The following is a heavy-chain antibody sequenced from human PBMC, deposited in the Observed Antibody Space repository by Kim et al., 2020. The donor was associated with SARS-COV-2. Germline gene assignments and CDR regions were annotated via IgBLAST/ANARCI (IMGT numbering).Heavy chain of an antibody. CDR3: ARDRAGELSGHDAFDI. V-gene: IGHV4-4*02. D-gene: IGHD3-16*02. CDR1: GGSISSSNW. J-gene: IGHJ3*02. Sequence: SETLSLTCAVSGGSISSSNWWSWVRQPPGKGLEWIGEIYHSGSTNYNPSLKSRVTISVDKSKNQFSLKLSSVTAADTAVYYCARDRAGELSGHDAFDIWGQGTMPPVSS. CDR2: IYHSGST.